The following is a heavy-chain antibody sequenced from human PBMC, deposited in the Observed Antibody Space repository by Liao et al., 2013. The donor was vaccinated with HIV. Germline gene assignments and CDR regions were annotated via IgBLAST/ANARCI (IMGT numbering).Heavy chain of an antibody. Sequence: QVQLQESGPGLVKPSETLSLTCTVSGASISSNFWSWIRQPAGKGLEWIGRIHTSGTINYNPSLKSRVSISADTSSNHVSLKLTSVTAADTAVYYCARVQWXPAPNWYSDLWGRGTLVIVSS. CDR1: GASISSNF. D-gene: IGHD1-26*01. J-gene: IGHJ2*01. CDR2: IHTSGTI. V-gene: IGHV4-4*07. CDR3: ARVQWXPAPNWYSDL.